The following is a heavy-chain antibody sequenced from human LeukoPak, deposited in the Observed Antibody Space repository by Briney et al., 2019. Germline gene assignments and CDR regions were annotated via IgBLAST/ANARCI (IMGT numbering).Heavy chain of an antibody. J-gene: IGHJ6*02. Sequence: GGSLRLSCAASGFTFSSYEMNWVRQAPGKGLEWVSYISSSGSTIYYADSVKGRFTISRDNVKNALYLDMDSLRAEDTAVYYCARENYYGMDVWGQGTTVIVSS. V-gene: IGHV3-48*03. CDR2: ISSSGSTI. CDR3: ARENYYGMDV. CDR1: GFTFSSYE.